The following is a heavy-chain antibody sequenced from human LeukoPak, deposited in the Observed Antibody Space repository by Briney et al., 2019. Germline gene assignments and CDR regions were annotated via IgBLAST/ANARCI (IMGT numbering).Heavy chain of an antibody. J-gene: IGHJ6*02. CDR2: ISSSGSTI. Sequence: PGGSLRLSCAASGFTFSSYEMNWVRQAPGKGLEWVSYISSSGSTIYYADSVKGRFTISRDNAKNSLYLQMNSLRAEDTAVYYCARDGRVDYCSSTSCYNTYYYYGMDVGGQGTTVTVSS. CDR1: GFTFSSYE. CDR3: ARDGRVDYCSSTSCYNTYYYYGMDV. D-gene: IGHD2-2*02. V-gene: IGHV3-48*03.